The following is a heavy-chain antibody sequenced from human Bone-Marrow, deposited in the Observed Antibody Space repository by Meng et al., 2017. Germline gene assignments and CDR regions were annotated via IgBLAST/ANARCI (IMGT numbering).Heavy chain of an antibody. Sequence: LKISCAASGFTFSSYAMHWVRQAPGKGLEWVAVISYDGSNKYYADSVKGRFTISRDNSKNTLYLQMNSLRAEDTAVYYCARDLGLAARPELYLDYWGQGTLVTVSS. CDR3: ARDLGLAARPELYLDY. CDR1: GFTFSSYA. CDR2: ISYDGSNK. D-gene: IGHD6-6*01. J-gene: IGHJ4*02. V-gene: IGHV3-30*01.